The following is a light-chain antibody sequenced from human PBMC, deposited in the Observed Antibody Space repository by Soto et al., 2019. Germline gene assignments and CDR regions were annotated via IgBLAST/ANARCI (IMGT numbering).Light chain of an antibody. CDR1: SSDVGGYNY. CDR3: SSYTSSSSYV. J-gene: IGLJ1*01. Sequence: QSALTQPASVSGSPGQSITISCTGTSSDVGGYNYVSWYQQHPGKAPKLMIYDVSNRPSGVSNRVSGSKSGNTASLTISGLQAEDEADYYFSSYTSSSSYVFGTGTKLTVL. CDR2: DVS. V-gene: IGLV2-14*01.